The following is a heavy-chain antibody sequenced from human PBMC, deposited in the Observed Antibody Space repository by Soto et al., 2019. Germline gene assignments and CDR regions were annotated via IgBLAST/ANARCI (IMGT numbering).Heavy chain of an antibody. CDR1: GFTFSSYG. D-gene: IGHD6-19*01. CDR3: AKDSGYSSGLSDLGLLDY. Sequence: GGSLRLSCAASGFTFSSYGMHWVRQAPGKGLEWVAVISYDGSNKYYADSVKGRFTISRDNSKNTLYLQMNSLRAEDTAVYYCAKDSGYSSGLSDLGLLDYWGQGTLVTVSS. V-gene: IGHV3-30*18. J-gene: IGHJ4*02. CDR2: ISYDGSNK.